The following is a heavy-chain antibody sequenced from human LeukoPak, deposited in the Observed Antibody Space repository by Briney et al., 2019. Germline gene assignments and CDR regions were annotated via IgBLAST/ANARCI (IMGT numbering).Heavy chain of an antibody. J-gene: IGHJ4*02. CDR2: ISAYNAKT. Sequence: GASVKVSCKTSGYTFTSYGITWVRQAPGEGPEWMGWISAYNAKTDYARSLQGRLTMTTDTSTATVYMELKSLRSDDTAVYYCARCWSFDRGCCDYWGQGSLVTVSS. V-gene: IGHV1-18*01. CDR1: GYTFTSYG. D-gene: IGHD6-19*01. CDR3: ARCWSFDRGCCDY.